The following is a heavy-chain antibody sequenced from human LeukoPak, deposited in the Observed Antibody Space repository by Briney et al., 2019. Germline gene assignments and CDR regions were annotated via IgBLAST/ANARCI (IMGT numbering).Heavy chain of an antibody. CDR1: GYTFTSYY. V-gene: IGHV1-2*02. D-gene: IGHD2-2*01. CDR3: ARGKEAGYCSSTSCYPGDY. CDR2: INPNSGGT. Sequence: ASVKVSCKASGYTFTSYYMHWVRQAPGQGLEWMGWINPNSGGTNHAQKFQGRVTMTRDTSISTAYMELSRLRSDDTAVYYCARGKEAGYCSSTSCYPGDYWGQGTLVTVSS. J-gene: IGHJ4*02.